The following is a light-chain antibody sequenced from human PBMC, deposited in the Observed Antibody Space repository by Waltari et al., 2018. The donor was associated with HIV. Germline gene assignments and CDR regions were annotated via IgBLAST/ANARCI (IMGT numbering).Light chain of an antibody. Sequence: QSVLTQSPSVSAAPGQRVIISCSGSSLSVGSNYITLYQQVSGAAPRLLIYDTDKRPSGIPDRFSGSKSGTSATLGITGLQIDDEADYYCGTWDGGLSTWVFGGGTKLTVV. CDR1: SLSVGSNY. J-gene: IGLJ3*02. V-gene: IGLV1-51*01. CDR3: GTWDGGLSTWV. CDR2: DTD.